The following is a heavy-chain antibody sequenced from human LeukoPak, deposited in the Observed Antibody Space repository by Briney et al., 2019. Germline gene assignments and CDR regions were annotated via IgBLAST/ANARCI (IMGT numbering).Heavy chain of an antibody. V-gene: IGHV4-61*02. CDR1: GGSISSGSYY. CDR3: ARASHYYDSSGYYVDAFDI. D-gene: IGHD3-22*01. Sequence: SETLSLTCTVSGGSISSGSYYWSWIRQPAGKGLEWIGRIYTRGSTNYNPSLKSRVTISVDTSKNQFSLKLRSVTAADTAVYYCARASHYYDSSGYYVDAFDIWGQGTMVTVSS. J-gene: IGHJ3*02. CDR2: IYTRGST.